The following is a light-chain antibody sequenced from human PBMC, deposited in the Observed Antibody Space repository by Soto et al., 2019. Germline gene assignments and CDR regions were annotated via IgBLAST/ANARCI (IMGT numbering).Light chain of an antibody. Sequence: PGERATLSCRASQSVSSNYLAWYQHRPGQAPRLLIYGASSRATGIPDRFSGSGSGTDFTLTISRLEPEDFAVYYCQQYATSPALTFGGGTKVDIK. CDR3: QQYATSPALT. CDR1: QSVSSNY. J-gene: IGKJ4*01. V-gene: IGKV3-20*01. CDR2: GAS.